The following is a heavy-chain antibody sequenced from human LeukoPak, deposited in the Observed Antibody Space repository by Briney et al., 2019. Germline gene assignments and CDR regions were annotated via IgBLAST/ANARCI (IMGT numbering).Heavy chain of an antibody. CDR2: IISDGSTT. CDR1: GFTFSSYW. V-gene: IGHV3-74*01. CDR3: TRRVSATRWFDP. D-gene: IGHD2-15*01. Sequence: GGSLRLSCAASGFTFSSYWMHWVRQAPGKGLVWVSRIISDGSTTNYADSVKGRFTISRDNAENTMYLQMNSLRVEDTAVYYCTRRVSATRWFDPWGQGTLVTVSS. J-gene: IGHJ5*02.